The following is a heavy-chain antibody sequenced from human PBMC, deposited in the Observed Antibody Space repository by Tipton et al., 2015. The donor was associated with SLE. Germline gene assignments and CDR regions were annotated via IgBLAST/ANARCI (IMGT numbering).Heavy chain of an antibody. CDR2: INSAAGT. V-gene: IGHV3-66*01. Sequence: GSLRLSCAASGFTVSYDYMTWVRQAPGKGLEWVSSINSAAGTYYADSVKGRFVISRENSKNTPYLQMNSLRAEDTAVYYCAREGRGSYFEYWGQGTLVTVSS. D-gene: IGHD3-10*01. J-gene: IGHJ4*02. CDR1: GFTVSYDY. CDR3: AREGRGSYFEY.